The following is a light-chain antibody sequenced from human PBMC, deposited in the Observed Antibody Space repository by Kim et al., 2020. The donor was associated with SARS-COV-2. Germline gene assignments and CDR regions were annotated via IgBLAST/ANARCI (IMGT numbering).Light chain of an antibody. J-gene: IGLJ2*01. Sequence: ELTQPPSASGTPGQRVTISCSGSSSNIGSNTVNWYQQLPGTAPKLLIYSNNQRPSGVPDRFSGSKSGTSASLAISGLQSEDEADYYCAAWDDSLNGVVFGVGTQLTVL. CDR1: SSNIGSNT. V-gene: IGLV1-44*01. CDR2: SNN. CDR3: AAWDDSLNGVV.